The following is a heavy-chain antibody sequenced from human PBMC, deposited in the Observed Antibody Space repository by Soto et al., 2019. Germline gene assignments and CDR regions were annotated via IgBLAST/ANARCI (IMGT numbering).Heavy chain of an antibody. D-gene: IGHD4-17*01. J-gene: IGHJ4*02. V-gene: IGHV3-23*01. CDR3: AIDGYGDRPYYFDY. CDR2: IGGRGGST. Sequence: EVQLLESGGGLVQPGGSLRLSCAASGFTFSTYALNWVRQAPGKGLEWVSAIGGRGGSTYFADSVKGRFSISRDSSKNTLYLQMNSLRAEDTAVYYCAIDGYGDRPYYFDYWGQGTLVTVSS. CDR1: GFTFSTYA.